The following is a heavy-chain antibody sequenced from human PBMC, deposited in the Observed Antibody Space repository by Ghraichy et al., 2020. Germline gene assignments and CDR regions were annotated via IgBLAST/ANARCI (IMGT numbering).Heavy chain of an antibody. Sequence: GGSLRLSCAASGFDFRGSAIHWVRQVSGRGLEWVGRIRSKAKGYATAYAEAVNGRFTVSRDDSESTAYLQMNSLKVDDTGVYFCIRPYSNSTAWYGMHVWGQGTTVTVSS. CDR2: IRSKAKGYAT. CDR3: IRPYSNSTAWYGMHV. V-gene: IGHV3-73*01. J-gene: IGHJ6*02. D-gene: IGHD1-26*01. CDR1: GFDFRGSA.